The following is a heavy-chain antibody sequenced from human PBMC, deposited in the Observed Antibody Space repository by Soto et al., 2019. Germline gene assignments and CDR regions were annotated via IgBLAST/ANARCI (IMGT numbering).Heavy chain of an antibody. V-gene: IGHV3-23*01. CDR3: AMYSSSSAY. CDR2: ISGSGGTT. Sequence: VGSLRLSCAASGFTLSSYAMSWVRQAPGKGLEWVSAISGSGGTTYYADSVKGRFTISRDNSKNTLYLQMNSLRAEDTAVYYCAMYSSSSAYWGQGTLVTVSS. CDR1: GFTLSSYA. J-gene: IGHJ4*02. D-gene: IGHD6-6*01.